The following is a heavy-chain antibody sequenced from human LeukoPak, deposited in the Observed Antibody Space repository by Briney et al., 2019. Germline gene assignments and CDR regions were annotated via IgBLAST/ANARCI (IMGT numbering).Heavy chain of an antibody. V-gene: IGHV3-48*01. J-gene: IGHJ6*03. CDR2: ISSSSSTI. D-gene: IGHD6-6*01. CDR1: GFTFSSYS. Sequence: PGGSLRLSCAASGFTFSSYSMNWVRQAPGKGLEWVSYISSSSSTIYYADSVKGRFTISRDNAKNSLYLQMNSLRAEDTAVYYCVRATAARGNYYYYMDVWGKGTTVTVSS. CDR3: VRATAARGNYYYYMDV.